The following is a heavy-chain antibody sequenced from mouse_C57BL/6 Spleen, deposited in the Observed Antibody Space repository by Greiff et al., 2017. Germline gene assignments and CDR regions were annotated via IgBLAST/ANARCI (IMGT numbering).Heavy chain of an antibody. CDR3: ARSGFAY. CDR2: IYPGDGDT. V-gene: IGHV1-80*01. CDR1: GYAFSSYW. J-gene: IGHJ3*01. Sequence: QVQLQQSGAELVKPGSSVKISCKASGYAFSSYWMHWVKQRPGKGLEWIGQIYPGDGDTNYNGKFKGKATLTADKSSSTAYMQLSSLTSEDSAVYFCARSGFAYWGQGTLVTVSA.